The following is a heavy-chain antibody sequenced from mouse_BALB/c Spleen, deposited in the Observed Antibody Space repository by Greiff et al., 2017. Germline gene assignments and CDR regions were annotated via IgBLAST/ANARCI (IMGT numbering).Heavy chain of an antibody. CDR2: ISSGSSTI. CDR3: ARWDYYGNTYGMDY. V-gene: IGHV5-17*02. CDR1: GFTFTSFG. D-gene: IGHD2-1*01. J-gene: IGHJ4*01. Sequence: EVKLEESGGGLVQPGGSRKLSCAASGFTFTSFGMHWVRQAPEEGLEWVAYISSGSSTIYYEDTVKGRFTISRDNPKNTLFLQMTSLRSEDTAMYYCARWDYYGNTYGMDYWGQGTSVTVSA.